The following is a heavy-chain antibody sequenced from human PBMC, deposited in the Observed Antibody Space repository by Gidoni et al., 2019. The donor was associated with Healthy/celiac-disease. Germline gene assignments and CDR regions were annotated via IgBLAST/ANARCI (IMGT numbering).Heavy chain of an antibody. J-gene: IGHJ4*02. V-gene: IGHV3-66*01. Sequence: EVQLVESGGGLVKPGGSLRLPCAASGFTVRSNYMSWVRQAPGKGLEWVSVIYSGGSTYYADSVKGRFTISRDNSKNTLYLQMNSLRAEDTAVYYCARAPSYGDYAAGFDYWGQGTLVTVSS. CDR3: ARAPSYGDYAAGFDY. CDR2: IYSGGST. D-gene: IGHD4-17*01. CDR1: GFTVRSNY.